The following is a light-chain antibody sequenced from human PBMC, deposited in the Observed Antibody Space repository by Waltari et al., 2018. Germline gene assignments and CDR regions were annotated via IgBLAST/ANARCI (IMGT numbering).Light chain of an antibody. CDR3: AVWDDSLNGPV. Sequence: QSVLTQPASASGTPGQRVTISCSGSNSNVGGNTVNWYQQFPGTAPKLLIYIDNLRPSGIPDRFSGSESGTSASLAISGLQSEDEADYYCAVWDDSLNGPVFGGGTKLTVL. CDR1: NSNVGGNT. V-gene: IGLV1-44*01. CDR2: IDN. J-gene: IGLJ2*01.